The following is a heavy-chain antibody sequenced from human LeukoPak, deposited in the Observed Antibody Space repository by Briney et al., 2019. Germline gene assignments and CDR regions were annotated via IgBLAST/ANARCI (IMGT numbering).Heavy chain of an antibody. Sequence: GRSLRLSCAASGFTFSSYGMHWVRQAPGKGLEWVAVIWYDGSNKYYADSVKGRFTNSRDNSKNTLYLQMNSLRAEDPAIYYCAKLGFDDPPVDYWGQGTLVAVSS. D-gene: IGHD2-15*01. CDR1: GFTFSSYG. J-gene: IGHJ4*02. CDR2: IWYDGSNK. V-gene: IGHV3-33*06. CDR3: AKLGFDDPPVDY.